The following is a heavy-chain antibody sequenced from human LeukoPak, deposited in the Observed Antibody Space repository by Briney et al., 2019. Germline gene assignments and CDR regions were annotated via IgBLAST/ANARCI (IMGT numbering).Heavy chain of an antibody. D-gene: IGHD4-17*01. J-gene: IGHJ4*02. CDR3: VRDSGDYEGRLDY. V-gene: IGHV3-30-3*01. CDR2: ISYHGSNK. CDR1: GFTFITCA. Sequence: PGGSLRLSCAASGFTFITCAMHWVRQAPGKGLEWVAVISYHGSNKDYADSVKGRFTISRDNAKNSLYLQMNSLRAEDTAVYYCVRDSGDYEGRLDYWGQGTLVTVSS.